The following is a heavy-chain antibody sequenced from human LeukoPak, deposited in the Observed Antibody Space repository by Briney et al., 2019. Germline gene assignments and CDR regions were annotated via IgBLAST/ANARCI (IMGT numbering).Heavy chain of an antibody. V-gene: IGHV3-21*01. CDR3: ARDNPGSGWTQCFDY. CDR2: ISRSNNYI. J-gene: IGHJ4*02. Sequence: GGSLRLSCAVSGFTVSTSYMSWVRQAPGKGLEWVSSISRSNNYIYYADSVRGRFTISRDNAKNSLYLQMNSLRAEDTAVYYGARDNPGSGWTQCFDYWGQGTLVTVSS. D-gene: IGHD6-19*01. CDR1: GFTVSTSY.